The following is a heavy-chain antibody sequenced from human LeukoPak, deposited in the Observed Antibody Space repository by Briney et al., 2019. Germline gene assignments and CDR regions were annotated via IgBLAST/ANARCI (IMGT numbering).Heavy chain of an antibody. Sequence: KSSETLSLTCAVYGGSFSGYYWSWIRQPPGKGLEWIGEINHSGSTNYNPSLKSRVTISVDTSKNQFSLKLSSVTAADTAMYYCARGGSSGYYYGWGQGTLVTVSS. D-gene: IGHD3-22*01. J-gene: IGHJ4*02. CDR2: INHSGST. CDR3: ARGGSSGYYYG. V-gene: IGHV4-34*01. CDR1: GGSFSGYY.